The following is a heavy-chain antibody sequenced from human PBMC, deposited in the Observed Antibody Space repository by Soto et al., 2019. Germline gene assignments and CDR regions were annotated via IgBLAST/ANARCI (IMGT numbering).Heavy chain of an antibody. CDR3: ARLEGLATISYYFDF. CDR2: IYYRGTT. J-gene: IGHJ4*02. D-gene: IGHD3-9*01. Sequence: PSETLSLTCTVSGGSISSGDYYWSWIRQLPGKGLEWIGYIYYRGTTFHNPSLQTRVTISLDKSRSQFSLKLNSVTAADSAVYFCARLEGLATISYYFDFWGPGALVTVSS. CDR1: GGSISSGDYY. V-gene: IGHV4-30-4*08.